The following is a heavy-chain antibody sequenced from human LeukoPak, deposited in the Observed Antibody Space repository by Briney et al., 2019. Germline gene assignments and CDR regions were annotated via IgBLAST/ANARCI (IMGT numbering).Heavy chain of an antibody. D-gene: IGHD2-15*01. CDR2: MNPNSGNT. V-gene: IGHV1-8*03. Sequence: ASVKVSCKASGYTFTSYDINWVRQATGQGLEWMGWMNPNSGNTGYAQKFQGRVTITRNTSISTAYMELSSLRPEDTAVYYCARVKICSGGSCVYWFDPWGQGTLVTVSS. CDR3: ARVKICSGGSCVYWFDP. J-gene: IGHJ5*02. CDR1: GYTFTSYD.